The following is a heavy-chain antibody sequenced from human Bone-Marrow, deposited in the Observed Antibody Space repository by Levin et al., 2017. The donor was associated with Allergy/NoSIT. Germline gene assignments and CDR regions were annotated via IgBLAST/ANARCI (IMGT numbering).Heavy chain of an antibody. CDR1: GFTFSTYL. CDR3: ASTVAGMFDH. D-gene: IGHD6-19*01. J-gene: IGHJ4*02. Sequence: GGSLRLSCGASGFTFSTYLMTWVRQVPGKGLEWVANIKQDGSEKYYADSVEGRFTISRDNAKNSLYLEMNSLRAEDTAVYYCASTVAGMFDHWGQGTLVTVSS. CDR2: IKQDGSEK. V-gene: IGHV3-7*01.